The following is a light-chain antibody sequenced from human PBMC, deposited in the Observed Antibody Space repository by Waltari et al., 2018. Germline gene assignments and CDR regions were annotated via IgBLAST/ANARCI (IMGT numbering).Light chain of an antibody. CDR2: PAS. Sequence: DIQMTQSPSSVSASVGDTVTITCRASQGINNWLAWYQPKPGRAPKLLIYPASTLQSGVPSRFSGSGSGTEFTLTISSLQSEDFAVYYCQQAYSFPFTFGPGTKVDI. CDR3: QQAYSFPFT. V-gene: IGKV1-12*01. CDR1: QGINNW. J-gene: IGKJ3*01.